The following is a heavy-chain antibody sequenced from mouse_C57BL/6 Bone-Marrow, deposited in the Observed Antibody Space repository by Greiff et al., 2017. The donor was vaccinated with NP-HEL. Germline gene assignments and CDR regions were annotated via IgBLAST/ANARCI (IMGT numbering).Heavy chain of an antibody. D-gene: IGHD1-1*01. Sequence: VMLVESGGGLVQPGGSLKLSCAASGFTFSDYGMAWVRQAPRKGPEWVAFISNLAYSIYYADTVTGRFTISRENAKNTLYLEMSSLRSEDTAMYYCARHEGTTVVAEGFAYWGQGTLVTVSA. J-gene: IGHJ3*01. CDR2: ISNLAYSI. V-gene: IGHV5-15*01. CDR3: ARHEGTTVVAEGFAY. CDR1: GFTFSDYG.